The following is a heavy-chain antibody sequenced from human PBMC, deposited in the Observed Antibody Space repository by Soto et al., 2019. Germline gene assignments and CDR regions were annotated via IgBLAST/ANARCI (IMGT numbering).Heavy chain of an antibody. D-gene: IGHD3-22*01. J-gene: IGHJ4*01. CDR2: IWYDGSNK. Sequence: CLRRNCAASGMTVSSYGVHCVRQETGKGLEWVAVIWYDGSNKYYADSVKGRFAISRDDSRDIVYMQMGNLKIEDTAVYYCTTDSDFTTTLVRFDFWGLGTLVTVSS. V-gene: IGHV3-33*03. CDR1: GMTVSSYG. CDR3: TTDSDFTTTLVRFDF.